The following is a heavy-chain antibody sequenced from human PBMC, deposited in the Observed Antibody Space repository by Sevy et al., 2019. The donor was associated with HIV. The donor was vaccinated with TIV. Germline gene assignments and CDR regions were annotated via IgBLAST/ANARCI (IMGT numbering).Heavy chain of an antibody. CDR3: VRVRAFLLFGELPRYRFDS. CDR1: GFTLSSYW. Sequence: GGSLRLSCVASGFTLSSYWMSWVRQVPGQGLEWVADIKQDGSDKNYLDSVKGRFTISRDNAKKSPYLQMNNLKVEDTALYYFVRVRAFLLFGELPRYRFDSWGQGTLLTVSS. CDR2: IKQDGSDK. V-gene: IGHV3-7*04. J-gene: IGHJ4*02. D-gene: IGHD3-10*01.